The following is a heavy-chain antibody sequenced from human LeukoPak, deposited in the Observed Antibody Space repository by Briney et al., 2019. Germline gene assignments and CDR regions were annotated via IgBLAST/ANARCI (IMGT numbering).Heavy chain of an antibody. CDR1: GFTFSSYG. CDR2: ISYDGSNK. J-gene: IGHJ4*02. V-gene: IGHV3-30*18. CDR3: AKDRGIVGASYYFDY. D-gene: IGHD1-26*01. Sequence: GGSLRLSCAASGFTFSSYGMHWVRQAPGKGLEWVAVISYDGSNKYYADSVKGRFTISRDNSKNTLYLQMNSLRAEDTAVYYCAKDRGIVGASYYFDYWGQGTLVTVSS.